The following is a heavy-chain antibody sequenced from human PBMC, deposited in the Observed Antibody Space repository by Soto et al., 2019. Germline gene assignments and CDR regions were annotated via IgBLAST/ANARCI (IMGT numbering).Heavy chain of an antibody. CDR3: ARFLRWFDP. D-gene: IGHD3-3*01. CDR2: IYYSGTT. V-gene: IGHV4-59*08. Sequence: SETLSLTCTVSGGSMSNYYWSWIRQPPGKGLEWIGYIYYSGTTNYNPSLRSRVTISIDTSKNQFSLKLTSVTAADTAVYYCARFLRWFDPWGQGTLVTVSS. J-gene: IGHJ5*02. CDR1: GGSMSNYY.